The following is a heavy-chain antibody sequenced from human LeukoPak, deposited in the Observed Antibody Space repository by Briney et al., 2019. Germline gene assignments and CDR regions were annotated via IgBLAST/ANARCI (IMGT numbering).Heavy chain of an antibody. CDR2: ISWDGGST. CDR3: AKDPTHFRVWDDYDNTRLNY. Sequence: PGGSLRLSCAASGFTFHDYAMHWVRQAPGKGLEWVSLISWDGGSTYYADSVKGRFTISRDNSKNSLYLQMNSLRAEDTAVYYCAKDPTHFRVWDDYDNTRLNYWGQGTLVTVSS. J-gene: IGHJ4*02. D-gene: IGHD3-22*01. CDR1: GFTFHDYA. V-gene: IGHV3-43D*03.